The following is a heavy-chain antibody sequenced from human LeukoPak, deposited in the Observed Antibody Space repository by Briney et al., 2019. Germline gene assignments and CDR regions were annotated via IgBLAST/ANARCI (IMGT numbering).Heavy chain of an antibody. V-gene: IGHV1-46*01. J-gene: IGHJ4*02. Sequence: ASVKVSCKASGYTFTSYYMHWVRQAPGQGLEWMGIINPSGGSTSYAQKFQGRVTMTRDTSTSTVYMELSSLRSEDTAVYYCARDLGKQWLVPHSDYWGQGTLVTVSS. CDR2: INPSGGST. D-gene: IGHD6-19*01. CDR3: ARDLGKQWLVPHSDY. CDR1: GYTFTSYY.